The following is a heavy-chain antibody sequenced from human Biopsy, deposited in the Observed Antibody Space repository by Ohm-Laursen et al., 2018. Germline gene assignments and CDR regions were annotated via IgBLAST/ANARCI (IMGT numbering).Heavy chain of an antibody. CDR3: ATKLTGYFHH. V-gene: IGHV1-8*01. J-gene: IGHJ1*01. Sequence: ASVKVSCKASGYSFTNHDINWVRQATGQGLEWMGWMNPNSGNTGYAQKFQDRVTITWNTSTSTAYMELSSLRSGDTAVYYCATKLTGYFHHWGQGTLVIVSS. D-gene: IGHD3-9*01. CDR1: GYSFTNHD. CDR2: MNPNSGNT.